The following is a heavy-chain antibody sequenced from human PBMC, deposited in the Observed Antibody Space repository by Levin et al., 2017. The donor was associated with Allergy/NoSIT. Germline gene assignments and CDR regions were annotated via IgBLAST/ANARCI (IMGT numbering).Heavy chain of an antibody. V-gene: IGHV4-34*01. CDR1: GGSFSGYY. CDR2: INHSGST. CDR3: ARALPQRGYSYVRQGGNWFDP. Sequence: SETLSLTCAVYGGSFSGYYWSWIRQPPGKGLEWIGEINHSGSTNYNPSLKSRVTISVDTSKNQFSLKLSSVTAADTAVYYCARALPQRGYSYVRQGGNWFDPWGQGTLVTVSS. J-gene: IGHJ5*02. D-gene: IGHD5-18*01.